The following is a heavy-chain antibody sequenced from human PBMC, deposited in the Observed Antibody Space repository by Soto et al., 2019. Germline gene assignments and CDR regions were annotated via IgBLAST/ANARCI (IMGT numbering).Heavy chain of an antibody. V-gene: IGHV4-39*01. Sequence: QLQLQESGPGLLKPSETLSLTCTVSGGSISSSGYYWGWIRQPPGKGLEWIGSISYSGSTYYNPYLRSRVTISVDTCKNQFPLKLSSVTAADTSVYYCARRNIPVGGYQWYFDSWGQGTLVTVSS. CDR3: ARRNIPVGGYQWYFDS. D-gene: IGHD6-19*01. CDR2: ISYSGST. J-gene: IGHJ4*02. CDR1: GGSISSSGYY.